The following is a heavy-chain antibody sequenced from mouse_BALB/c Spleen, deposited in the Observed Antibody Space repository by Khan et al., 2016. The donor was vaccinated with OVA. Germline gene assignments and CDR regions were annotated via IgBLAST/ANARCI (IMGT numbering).Heavy chain of an antibody. CDR1: GFSVTNYG. CDR3: ARAFYCGAWFAY. V-gene: IGHV2-9*02. D-gene: IGHD1-1*01. Sequence: QVQLKQSGPGLVAPSQTLSITCTVSGFSVTNYGVHWVRQPPGKGLEWLGVIWAGGSTNRNSALMSRLSISKDDSKSQVFLTKNSLQTDDAAIYYCARAFYCGAWFAYWGQGTLVTVSA. CDR2: IWAGGST. J-gene: IGHJ3*01.